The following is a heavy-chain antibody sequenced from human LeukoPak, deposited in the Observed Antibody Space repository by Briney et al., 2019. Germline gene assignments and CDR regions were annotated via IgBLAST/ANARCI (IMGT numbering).Heavy chain of an antibody. CDR2: ISSTSTT. J-gene: IGHJ4*02. D-gene: IGHD1-26*01. CDR1: GFTFGSYT. Sequence: PGGSLRLSCAVSGFTFGSYTMNWVRQAPGKGLEWVSHISSTSTTYYADSVKGRFTTSRDNAKNLLYLQMNSLRDEDTAIYYCAKPGPGGPPAYFDSWGQGTLVTVSS. V-gene: IGHV3-48*02. CDR3: AKPGPGGPPAYFDS.